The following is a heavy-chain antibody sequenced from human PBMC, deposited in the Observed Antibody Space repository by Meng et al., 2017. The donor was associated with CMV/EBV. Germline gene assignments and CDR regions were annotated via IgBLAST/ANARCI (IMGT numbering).Heavy chain of an antibody. D-gene: IGHD2-15*01. CDR2: INPNSGGT. J-gene: IGHJ4*02. CDR3: ARATDQQYCSGGSCYSGGYFDY. V-gene: IGHV1-2*02. CDR1: GXTXTGYY. Sequence: QVQLVQSGAEVKKPXXSVKVXCKASGXTXTGYYMHWVRQAPGQGLEWMGWINPNSGGTNYAQKFQGRVTMTRDTSISTAYMELSRLRSDDTAVYYCARATDQQYCSGGSCYSGGYFDYWGQGTLVTVSS.